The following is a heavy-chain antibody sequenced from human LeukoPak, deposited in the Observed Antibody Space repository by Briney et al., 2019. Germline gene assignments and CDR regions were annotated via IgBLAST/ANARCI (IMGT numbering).Heavy chain of an antibody. CDR2: ISGSGGTT. CDR3: AKDGYYGSGYDYFDY. CDR1: GFTFSSYA. J-gene: IGHJ4*02. Sequence: PGGSLRLSCAASGFTFSSYAMSWVRQAPGKGLGWVSVISGSGGTTYYADSVKGRFTISRDNSKNTLYLQMNSLRAEDTAVYYCAKDGYYGSGYDYFDYWGQGTLVTVSS. D-gene: IGHD3-10*01. V-gene: IGHV3-23*01.